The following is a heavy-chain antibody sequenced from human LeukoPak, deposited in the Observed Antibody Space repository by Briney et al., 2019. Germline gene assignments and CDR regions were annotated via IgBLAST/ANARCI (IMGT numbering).Heavy chain of an antibody. J-gene: IGHJ4*02. CDR3: ARDSNRITMIVVVTGEGKPSYYFDY. CDR1: GYTFTSYY. V-gene: IGHV1-46*01. Sequence: ASVKVSCKASGYTFTSYYMHWVRQAPGQGLEWMGIINPSGGSTSCAQKFQGRVTMTRDTSTSTVYMELSSLRSEDTAVYYCARDSNRITMIVVVTGEGKPSYYFDYWGQGTLVTVSS. CDR2: INPSGGST. D-gene: IGHD3-22*01.